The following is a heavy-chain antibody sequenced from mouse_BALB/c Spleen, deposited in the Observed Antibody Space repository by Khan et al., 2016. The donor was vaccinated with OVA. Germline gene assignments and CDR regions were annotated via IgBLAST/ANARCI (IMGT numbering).Heavy chain of an antibody. V-gene: IGHV1-62-2*01. J-gene: IGHJ4*01. Sequence: QVQLQQSGAELVKPGASVKLSCKASGYTFTENIIHWVKQRSGQGLEWIGWFYPGSGTIKYNEKFKDKATLTADNSSSTLYMEISRLTSEDAAVYFCARHEDGNDGYYDYAMDYWGQGTSVTVAS. CDR1: GYTFTENI. D-gene: IGHD2-3*01. CDR3: ARHEDGNDGYYDYAMDY. CDR2: FYPGSGTI.